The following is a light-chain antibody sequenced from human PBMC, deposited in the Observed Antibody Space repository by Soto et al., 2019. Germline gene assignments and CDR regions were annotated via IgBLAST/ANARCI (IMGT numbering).Light chain of an antibody. CDR3: QAWDSSTAA. J-gene: IGLJ2*01. CDR2: QGT. V-gene: IGLV3-1*01. Sequence: SYELTQPPSVSVSPGQTASITCSGDKLGDKYASWYQQKPGQSPVLVIYQGTKRPSGVPERFSGSYSANTATLTISGTQAMDEADYYCQAWDSSTAAFGGGTKLTVL. CDR1: KLGDKY.